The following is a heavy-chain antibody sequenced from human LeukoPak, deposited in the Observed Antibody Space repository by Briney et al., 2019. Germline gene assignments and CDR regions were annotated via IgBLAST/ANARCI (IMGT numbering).Heavy chain of an antibody. J-gene: IGHJ6*02. V-gene: IGHV4-31*03. CDR1: GGSISSGGYY. Sequence: SETLSLTCTVSGGSISSGGYYWSWIRQHPGKGLEWIGYIYYSGSTYYNPSLKSRVTISVDTSKNQFSLKLSSVTAADTAVYYCARMMVTYYYYGMDVWGQGTTVTVSS. CDR2: IYYSGST. CDR3: ARMMVTYYYYGMDV. D-gene: IGHD2-8*01.